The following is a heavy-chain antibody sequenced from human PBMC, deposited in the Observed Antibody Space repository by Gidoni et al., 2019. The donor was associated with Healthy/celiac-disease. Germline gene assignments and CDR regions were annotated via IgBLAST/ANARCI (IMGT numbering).Heavy chain of an antibody. Sequence: LSCAASGFTFSSYGMHWVRQAPGKGLEWVAVIWYDGSNKYYADSVKGRFTISRDNSKNTLYLQMNSLRAEDTAVYYCARDMGPMTQDYGMDVWGQGTTVTVSS. CDR3: ARDMGPMTQDYGMDV. D-gene: IGHD2-21*02. CDR2: IWYDGSNK. CDR1: GFTFSSYG. J-gene: IGHJ6*02. V-gene: IGHV3-33*01.